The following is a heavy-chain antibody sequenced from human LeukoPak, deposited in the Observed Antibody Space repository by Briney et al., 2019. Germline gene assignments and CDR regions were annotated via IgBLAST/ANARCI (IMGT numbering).Heavy chain of an antibody. CDR3: ARDPHDSSWGLCYFDY. D-gene: IGHD3-22*01. CDR1: GFTFSSYW. Sequence: GGSLRLSCAASGFTFSSYWMSWVRQAPGKGLEWVANIKQDGSDKYYVDPVKGRFTISRDNAKNSLYLQMNSLRAEDTAVYYCARDPHDSSWGLCYFDYWGQGNLVTVSS. CDR2: IKQDGSDK. V-gene: IGHV3-7*04. J-gene: IGHJ4*02.